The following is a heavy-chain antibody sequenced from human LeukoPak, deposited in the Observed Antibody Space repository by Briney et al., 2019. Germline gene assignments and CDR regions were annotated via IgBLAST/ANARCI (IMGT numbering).Heavy chain of an antibody. J-gene: IGHJ2*01. D-gene: IGHD3-22*01. CDR3: ARLYYYDSSGYRYWHFDL. CDR1: GGSITSYF. CDR2: IYYTGST. Sequence: KPSETLSLTCTVSGGSITSYFWTWIRQPPGKGLERIGYIYYTGSTYSNPSFMSRVTISLDTSKDQFSLKLRSVTAADTAVYYCARLYYYDSSGYRYWHFDLWGRGTLVTVSS. V-gene: IGHV4-59*01.